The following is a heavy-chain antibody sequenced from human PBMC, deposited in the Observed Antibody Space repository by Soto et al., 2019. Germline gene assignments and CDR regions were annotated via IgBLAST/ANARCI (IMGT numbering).Heavy chain of an antibody. CDR3: ARAPPPSYSSGWFYYYGMDV. Sequence: PGGSLRLSCAASGFTFSSYDMNWVRQAPGKGLEWVSYISSNSYTIYYADSVKGRFTISRDNAKNSLYLQMNSLRAGDTAVYYCARAPPPSYSSGWFYYYGMDVWGQGTTVTVSS. J-gene: IGHJ6*02. V-gene: IGHV3-48*01. CDR2: ISSNSYTI. CDR1: GFTFSSYD. D-gene: IGHD6-19*01.